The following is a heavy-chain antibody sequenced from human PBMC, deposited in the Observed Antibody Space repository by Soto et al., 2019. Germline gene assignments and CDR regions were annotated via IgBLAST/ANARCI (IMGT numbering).Heavy chain of an antibody. J-gene: IGHJ6*02. CDR3: ARERITMVRGVRVSMDV. V-gene: IGHV4-34*01. Sequence: SENLYLTCAVYGGSFSGYYWTWIRQPPGKGLEWIGEINHSGSTNYNPSLKSRVTISVDTSKNQFSLKLSSVTAADTAVYYCARERITMVRGVRVSMDVWGQGTTVTVS. CDR2: INHSGST. D-gene: IGHD3-10*01. CDR1: GGSFSGYY.